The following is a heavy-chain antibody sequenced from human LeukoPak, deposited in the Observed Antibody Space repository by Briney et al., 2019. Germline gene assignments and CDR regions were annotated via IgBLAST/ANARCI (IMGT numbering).Heavy chain of an antibody. CDR3: ARARRGDSPYVNGAFDI. CDR1: GFTFSSSA. J-gene: IGHJ3*02. CDR2: ISYDGSNK. Sequence: GGSMRLSCAASGFTFSSSAMHWVRQAPGKGLGWVAAISYDGSNKYYADSVKGRFTISRDNSKNTLYRQMNSLRAEDTAVYYCARARRGDSPYVNGAFDIWGQGTMVTVSS. V-gene: IGHV3-30-3*01. D-gene: IGHD5-18*01.